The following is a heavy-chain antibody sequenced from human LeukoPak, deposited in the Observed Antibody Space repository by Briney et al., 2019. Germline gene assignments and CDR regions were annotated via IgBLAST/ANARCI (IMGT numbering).Heavy chain of an antibody. D-gene: IGHD3-3*01. CDR3: ARGGNGFWSGSYLLD. Sequence: LSWIRQPPEKGLEWIGSIYYSGSTYYNPSLKSRVTISVDTSKNQFSLKLSSVTAADTAVYYCARGGNGFWSGSYLLDWGQGTLVTVSS. V-gene: IGHV4-39*01. J-gene: IGHJ4*02. CDR2: IYYSGST.